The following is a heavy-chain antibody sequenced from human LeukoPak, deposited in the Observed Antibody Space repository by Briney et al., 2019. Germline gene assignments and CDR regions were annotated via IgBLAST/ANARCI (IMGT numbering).Heavy chain of an antibody. D-gene: IGHD2-15*01. J-gene: IGHJ4*02. CDR1: GFTFSDYY. CDR3: AREGSRYCSGGNCPFDY. CDR2: ISSGGITI. Sequence: PGGSLRLSCAASGFTFSDYYMSWSRQAPGKGLEWVSYISSGGITIYYADSVEGRFTISRDNAKNSLYLKMNSLRAEDTAVYYCAREGSRYCSGGNCPFDYWGQGTLVTVSS. V-gene: IGHV3-11*01.